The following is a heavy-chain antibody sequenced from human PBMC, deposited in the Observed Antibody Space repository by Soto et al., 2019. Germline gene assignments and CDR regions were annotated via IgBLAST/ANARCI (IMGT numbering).Heavy chain of an antibody. CDR2: IIPILGIA. Sequence: QVQLVQSGAEVKKPGSSVKVSCKASGGTFSSYTISWVRQAPGQGLEWMGRIIPILGIANYAQKFQGRVTIAADKSTSTAYMELSSLRSEDTAVYYCARDTYYGSERAFGGMDVWGQGTTVTVSS. CDR1: GGTFSSYT. D-gene: IGHD3-10*01. CDR3: ARDTYYGSERAFGGMDV. V-gene: IGHV1-69*08. J-gene: IGHJ6*02.